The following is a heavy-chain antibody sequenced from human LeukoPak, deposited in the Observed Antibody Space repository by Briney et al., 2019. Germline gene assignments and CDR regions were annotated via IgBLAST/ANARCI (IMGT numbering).Heavy chain of an antibody. Sequence: GASVKVSCKASGYTFTSYAMHWVRQAPGQRLEWMGWINAGNGNTKYSQKFQGRVTITKDTSASTAYMELSSLRSEDTAVYYCARGIDSGSYWFFDYWGQGTLVTVSS. CDR3: ARGIDSGSYWFFDY. D-gene: IGHD1-26*01. CDR1: GYTFTSYA. V-gene: IGHV1-3*01. J-gene: IGHJ4*02. CDR2: INAGNGNT.